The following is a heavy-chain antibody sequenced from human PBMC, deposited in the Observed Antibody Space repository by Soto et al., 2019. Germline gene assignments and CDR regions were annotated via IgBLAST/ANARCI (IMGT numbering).Heavy chain of an antibody. J-gene: IGHJ4*02. Sequence: QLQLQESGPGLVKPSETLSLTCTVSGGSISSSSSYWGWIRQPPGKGLEWVGTIYFTGSTYQNPSLKRRVTMSVDTSKNQFSLKLTSVTAADTAVYYCARHTSSSVYFDYWGQGTLVTVSS. CDR2: IYFTGST. V-gene: IGHV4-39*01. D-gene: IGHD6-6*01. CDR1: GGSISSSSSY. CDR3: ARHTSSSVYFDY.